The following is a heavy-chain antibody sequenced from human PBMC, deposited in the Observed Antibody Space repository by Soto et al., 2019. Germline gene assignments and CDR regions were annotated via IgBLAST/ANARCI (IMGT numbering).Heavy chain of an antibody. CDR2: IYHRGST. V-gene: IGHV4-39*07. D-gene: IGHD3-22*01. J-gene: IGHJ4*02. Sequence: SETLSLTCTVSGGSISSSSYCWGWIRQPPGKGKEWIGITSIYHRGSTYYNPSLKSRVTISVDTSKNQFSLKLSSVTAADTAVYYCARGMYYYDSSGYRFWGQGTLVTVSS. CDR3: ARGMYYYDSSGYRF. CDR1: GGSISSSSYC.